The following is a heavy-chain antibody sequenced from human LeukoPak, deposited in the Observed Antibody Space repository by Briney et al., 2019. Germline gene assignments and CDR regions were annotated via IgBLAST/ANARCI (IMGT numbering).Heavy chain of an antibody. V-gene: IGHV4-34*01. J-gene: IGHJ4*02. CDR3: ARGGRRRDFDY. CDR2: INHSGST. D-gene: IGHD1-14*01. CDR1: GGSVSGYY. Sequence: SETLSLTCAVYGGSVSGYYWSWIRQPPGKGLEWIGEINHSGSTNYNPSLKSRVTISVGTSKNQFSLKLSSVTAADTAVYYCARGGRRRDFDYWGQGTLVTVSS.